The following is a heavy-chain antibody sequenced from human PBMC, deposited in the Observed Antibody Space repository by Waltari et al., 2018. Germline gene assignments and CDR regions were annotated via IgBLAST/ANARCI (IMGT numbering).Heavy chain of an antibody. CDR1: GFTFSSYG. V-gene: IGHV3-30*03. Sequence: QVQLVESGGGVVQPGRSLRLSCAASGFTFSSYGMHWVRQAPGKGLEWVAVISYDGRNNYYADSVKVRFTISRDNSKNTLYLQMNSLRAEDTAVYYCAILRVVEIDWGQGTLVTVSS. CDR2: ISYDGRNN. J-gene: IGHJ4*02. CDR3: AILRVVEID. D-gene: IGHD3-22*01.